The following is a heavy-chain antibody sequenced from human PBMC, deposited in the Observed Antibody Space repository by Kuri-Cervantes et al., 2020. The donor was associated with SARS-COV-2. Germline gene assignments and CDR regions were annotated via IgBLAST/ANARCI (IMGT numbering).Heavy chain of an antibody. CDR3: ARDFSSSGGFDY. CDR1: GFTFSSYA. V-gene: IGHV3-23*01. D-gene: IGHD6-6*01. J-gene: IGHJ4*02. CDR2: ISGSGGSI. Sequence: GESLKISCAASGFTFSSYAMSWVRQAPGKGLEWVSAISGSGGSIYYADSVKGRFTISRDNAKNSLYLQMNSLRAVDTAVYYCARDFSSSGGFDYWGQGTLVTVSS.